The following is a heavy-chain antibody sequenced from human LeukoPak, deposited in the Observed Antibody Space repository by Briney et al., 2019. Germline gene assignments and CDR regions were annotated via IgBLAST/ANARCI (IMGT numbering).Heavy chain of an antibody. CDR2: ISSSGSTI. V-gene: IGHV3-48*04. D-gene: IGHD3-10*01. CDR3: ARAVTMVRRKVTAPNYFDY. Sequence: PGGSLRLSCAASGFTFSSYWMNWVRQAPGKGLEWVSYISSSGSTIYYADSVKGRFTISRDNAKNSLYLQMNSLRAEDTAVYYCARAVTMVRRKVTAPNYFDYWGQGTLVTVSS. J-gene: IGHJ4*02. CDR1: GFTFSSYW.